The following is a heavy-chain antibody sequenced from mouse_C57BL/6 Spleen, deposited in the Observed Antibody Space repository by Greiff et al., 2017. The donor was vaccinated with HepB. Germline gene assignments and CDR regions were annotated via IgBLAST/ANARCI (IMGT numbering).Heavy chain of an antibody. CDR3: ASYYYGSSFDYFDY. J-gene: IGHJ2*01. CDR2: IYPGDGDT. CDR1: GYAFSSYW. D-gene: IGHD1-1*01. Sequence: QVQLQQSGAELVKPGASVKISCKASGYAFSSYWMNWVKQRPGKGLEWIGQIYPGDGDTNYNGKFKGKATLTADKSSSTAYMQLSSLTSEDSAVYFCASYYYGSSFDYFDYWGQGTTLTVSS. V-gene: IGHV1-80*01.